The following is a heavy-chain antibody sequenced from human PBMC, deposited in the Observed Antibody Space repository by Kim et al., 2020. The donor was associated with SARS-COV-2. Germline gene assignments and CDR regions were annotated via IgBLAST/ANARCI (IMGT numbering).Heavy chain of an antibody. CDR3: ARGTYYYGSGSSSDAFDI. CDR1: GYTFTRDA. V-gene: IGHV1-3*01. D-gene: IGHD3-10*01. CDR2: INAGNGNT. Sequence: ASVKVSCKASGYTFTRDAMHWVRQAPGQRLEWMGWINAGNGNTKYSQKFQGRVTITRDTSASTAYMELSSLRSEDTAVYYCARGTYYYGSGSSSDAFDIWGQGTMVTVSS. J-gene: IGHJ3*02.